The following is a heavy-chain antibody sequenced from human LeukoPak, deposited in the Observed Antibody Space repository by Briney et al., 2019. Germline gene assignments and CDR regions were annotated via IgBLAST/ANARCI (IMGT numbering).Heavy chain of an antibody. J-gene: IGHJ4*02. CDR2: ISSSSRTI. V-gene: IGHV3-48*04. CDR3: ARWGVGDY. CDR1: GFTFSSYS. D-gene: IGHD1-26*01. Sequence: GGSLRLSCAASGFTFSSYSMNWVRQAPGKGLEWVSYISSSSRTIYYADSVKGRFTISRDNAKNSLYLQMNSLRAEDTAVYYCARWGVGDYWGQGTLVTVSS.